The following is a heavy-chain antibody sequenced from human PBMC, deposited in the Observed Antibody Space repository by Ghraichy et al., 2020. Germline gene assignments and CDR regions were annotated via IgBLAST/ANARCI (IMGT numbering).Heavy chain of an antibody. CDR3: ARQVYYYDSSGYYSFWYFDL. J-gene: IGHJ2*01. CDR1: GGSISSSSYY. CDR2: IYYSGST. D-gene: IGHD3-22*01. V-gene: IGHV4-39*01. Sequence: SETLSLTCTVSGGSISSSSYYWGWIRQPPGKGLEWIGSIYYSGSTYYNPSLKSRVTISVDTSKNQFSLKLSSVTAADTAVYYCARQVYYYDSSGYYSFWYFDLWGRGTLVTVSS.